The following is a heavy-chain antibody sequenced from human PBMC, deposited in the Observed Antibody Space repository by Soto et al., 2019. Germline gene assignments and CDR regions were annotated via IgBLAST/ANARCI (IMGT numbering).Heavy chain of an antibody. CDR1: GGSISSYY. CDR2: IYYSGST. V-gene: IGHV4-59*06. Sequence: SETLSLTCTVSGGSISSYYWSWIRQPPGKGLEWIGYIYYSGSTYYNPSLKSRVTISVDTSKNQFSLKLSSVTAADTAVYYCASAGFGELTNYFDYWGQGTLVTVSS. D-gene: IGHD3-10*01. CDR3: ASAGFGELTNYFDY. J-gene: IGHJ4*02.